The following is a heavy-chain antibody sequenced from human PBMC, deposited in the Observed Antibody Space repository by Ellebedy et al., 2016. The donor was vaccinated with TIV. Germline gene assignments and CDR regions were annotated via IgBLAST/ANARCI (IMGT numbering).Heavy chain of an antibody. CDR3: ARAIHFDWLLPPAFDY. CDR1: DGSFSDYY. Sequence: MPSETLSLTCAVYDGSFSDYYWCWIRQSPGKGLEWIGEVHHSGSTIYSPSLKSRVTISVDTSNSQVSLKLSFVTAADTAIYYCARAIHFDWLLPPAFDYWGQGTLVTVSS. D-gene: IGHD3-9*01. V-gene: IGHV4-34*01. CDR2: VHHSGST. J-gene: IGHJ4*02.